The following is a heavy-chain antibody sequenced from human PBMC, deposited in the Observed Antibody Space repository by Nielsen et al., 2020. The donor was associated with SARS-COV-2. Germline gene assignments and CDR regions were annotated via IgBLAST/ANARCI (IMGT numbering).Heavy chain of an antibody. V-gene: IGHV3-23*01. CDR1: GFTFNIYG. D-gene: IGHD4-17*01. CDR2: ISDSGTST. CDR3: AKDGARGDYGYFDY. Sequence: GESLKISCAAAGFTFNIYGMSWVRQAPGKGLEWVSGISDSGTSTNYADSVKGRFTVSRDNSRNTLYLQMTSLRGEDTAVYYCAKDGARGDYGYFDYWGQGTLVTVSS. J-gene: IGHJ4*02.